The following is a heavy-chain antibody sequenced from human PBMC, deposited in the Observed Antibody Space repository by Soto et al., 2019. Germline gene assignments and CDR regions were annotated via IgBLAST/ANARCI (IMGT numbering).Heavy chain of an antibody. CDR2: MNPNSGNT. D-gene: IGHD6-13*01. V-gene: IGHV1-8*01. Sequence: ASVKVSCKASGYTFTSHDINWVRQATGQGLEWMGWMNPNSGNTGYAQKFQGRVTMSRNTSISTAYMELSSLRSEDTAVYYCARGHAAAAGFDYWGQGTMVTVSS. CDR3: ARGHAAAAGFDY. J-gene: IGHJ4*02. CDR1: GYTFTSHD.